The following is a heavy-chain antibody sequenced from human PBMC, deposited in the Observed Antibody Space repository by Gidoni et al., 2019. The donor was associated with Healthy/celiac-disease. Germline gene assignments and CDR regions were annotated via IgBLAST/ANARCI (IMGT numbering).Heavy chain of an antibody. CDR2: IYYSGST. CDR1: GGSISSRSYY. CDR3: ARHEMAAAGTFVYWFDP. V-gene: IGHV4-39*01. D-gene: IGHD6-13*01. J-gene: IGHJ5*02. Sequence: QLQLQESGPGLVKPSETLSLTCTFSGGSISSRSYYWGWIRQPPGKGLEWIGSIYYSGSTYYNPSLMSRVTISVDTSLNQFSLKLSSVTAADTAVYYCARHEMAAAGTFVYWFDPWGQGTLVTVSS.